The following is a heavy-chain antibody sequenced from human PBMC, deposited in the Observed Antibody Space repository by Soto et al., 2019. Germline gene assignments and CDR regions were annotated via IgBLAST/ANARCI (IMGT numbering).Heavy chain of an antibody. J-gene: IGHJ4*02. CDR1: GGSITTGNHY. D-gene: IGHD6-13*01. V-gene: IGHV4-31*02. CDR2: VTSTGSP. Sequence: PSETLSLTCAVSGGSITTGNHYWSWIRQLPGQGLQWIGLVTSTGSPHYNPSLQSRGTISLDTSKNQFSLKLNSVTAADTAVYYCARSRFSSSWYSDNWGQGTLVTAPQ. CDR3: ARSRFSSSWYSDN.